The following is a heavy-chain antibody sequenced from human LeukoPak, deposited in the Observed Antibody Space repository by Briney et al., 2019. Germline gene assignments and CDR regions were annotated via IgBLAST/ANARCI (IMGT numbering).Heavy chain of an antibody. J-gene: IGHJ4*02. D-gene: IGHD6-6*01. V-gene: IGHV3-21*01. CDR3: ARAPTPARPTSYYFDY. CDR2: ISSSSSYI. CDR1: GFTFSSYS. Sequence: GGSLRLSCAASGFTFSSYSMNRVRHAPGKGLEWVSSISSSSSYIYYADSVKGRFTISRDNAKNSLYLQMNSLRAEDTAVYYCARAPTPARPTSYYFDYWGQGTLVTVSS.